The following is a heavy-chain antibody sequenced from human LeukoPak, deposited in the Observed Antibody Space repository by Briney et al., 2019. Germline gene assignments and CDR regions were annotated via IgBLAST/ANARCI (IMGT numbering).Heavy chain of an antibody. CDR1: GYTFTGYY. CDR3: ARGGRVQLRYYYYYGMDV. V-gene: IGHV1-2*04. CDR2: INPNSGGT. J-gene: IGHJ6*02. D-gene: IGHD1-1*01. Sequence: ASVKVSCKASGYTFTGYYMHWVRQAPGQGLEWVGWINPNSGGTNYAQKFQGWVTMTRDTSISTAYMELSRLRSDDTAVYYCARGGRVQLRYYYYYGMDVWGQGTTVTVSS.